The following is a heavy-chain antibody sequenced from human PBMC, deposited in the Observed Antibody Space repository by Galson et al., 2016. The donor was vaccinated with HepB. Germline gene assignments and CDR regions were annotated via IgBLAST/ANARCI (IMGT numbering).Heavy chain of an antibody. D-gene: IGHD3-16*01. V-gene: IGHV3-23*01. CDR3: GKHGGFDD. J-gene: IGHJ4*02. Sequence: SLRLSCAASGFSFSNSGMSWVRQAPGRGLEWVSGITRSGDAKHYADFVKGRFTISRDNSKNTLYLYMNNLTTGDTAIYYCGKHGGFDDWGQGALVTVSS. CDR2: ITRSGDAK. CDR1: GFSFSNSG.